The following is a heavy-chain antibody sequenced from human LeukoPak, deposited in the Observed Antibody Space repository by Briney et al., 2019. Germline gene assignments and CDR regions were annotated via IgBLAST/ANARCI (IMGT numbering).Heavy chain of an antibody. V-gene: IGHV3-23*01. D-gene: IGHD6-13*01. CDR1: GFTFSNYV. Sequence: GGSLRLSCAASGFTFSNYVMNWVRRAPGKGLEWVSSISGGGGNTFYADSMKGRFTISRDNSKKTLYLQMKSLSAEDTAVYYCAKGGPSSTYFDYWGQGTLVTVSS. CDR2: ISGGGGNT. CDR3: AKGGPSSTYFDY. J-gene: IGHJ4*02.